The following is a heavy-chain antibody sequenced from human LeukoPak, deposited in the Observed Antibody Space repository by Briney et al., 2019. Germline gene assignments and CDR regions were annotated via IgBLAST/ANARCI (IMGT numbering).Heavy chain of an antibody. Sequence: GGSLRLSCAASGFIFSDYVMHWVRQAPGKGLEWVTVISYDGGDKYYADSVKGRFTISRDNSKDTLYLQMNSLRPEDTAVYYCAKAQVVTTDYGMDVWGQGTTVTVSS. J-gene: IGHJ6*02. V-gene: IGHV3-30*18. CDR2: ISYDGGDK. D-gene: IGHD3-22*01. CDR1: GFIFSDYV. CDR3: AKAQVVTTDYGMDV.